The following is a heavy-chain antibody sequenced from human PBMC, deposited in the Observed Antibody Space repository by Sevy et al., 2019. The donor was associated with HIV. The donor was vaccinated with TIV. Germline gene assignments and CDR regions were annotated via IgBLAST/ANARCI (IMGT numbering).Heavy chain of an antibody. D-gene: IGHD2-15*01. J-gene: IGHJ6*02. CDR2: TYYWSKWYN. Sequence: SQTLSLTCAISGDSVSSNSAAWNWIRQSPSRGLEWLGRTYYWSKWYNDYAVSVKSRITINPDTSKNQFSLQLNAVTPEDTAVYYCARDEIVVVVAATTGHYYGMDVWGQGTRVTVSS. CDR1: GDSVSSNSAA. V-gene: IGHV6-1*01. CDR3: ARDEIVVVVAATTGHYYGMDV.